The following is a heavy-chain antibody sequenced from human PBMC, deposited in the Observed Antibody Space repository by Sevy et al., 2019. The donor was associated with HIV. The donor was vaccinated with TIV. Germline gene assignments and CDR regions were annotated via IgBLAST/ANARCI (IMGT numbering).Heavy chain of an antibody. D-gene: IGHD2-2*01. J-gene: IGHJ4*02. CDR1: GFTFSSYA. CDR3: AKADPSCSSTSCYYGAFDY. Sequence: GGSLRLSCAASGFTFSSYAMSWVRQAPGKGLEWVSAISGSGGSTYYADSVKGRFTISRDNSENTLYLQMNSLRAEDTAVYYCAKADPSCSSTSCYYGAFDYWGQGTLVTVSS. V-gene: IGHV3-23*01. CDR2: ISGSGGST.